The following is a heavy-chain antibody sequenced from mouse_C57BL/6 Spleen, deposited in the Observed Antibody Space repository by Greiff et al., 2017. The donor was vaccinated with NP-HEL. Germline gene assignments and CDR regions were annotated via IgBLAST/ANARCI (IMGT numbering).Heavy chain of an antibody. D-gene: IGHD2-3*01. Sequence: EVKLMESGPELVKPGASVKMSCKASGYTFTSYWMHWVKQRPGQGLEWIGAIYPGNSDTSYNQKFKGKAKLTAVTSASTAYMELSSLTNEDSAVYYCTRFYPYYAMDYWGQGTSVTVSS. CDR3: TRFYPYYAMDY. J-gene: IGHJ4*01. V-gene: IGHV1-5*01. CDR2: IYPGNSDT. CDR1: GYTFTSYW.